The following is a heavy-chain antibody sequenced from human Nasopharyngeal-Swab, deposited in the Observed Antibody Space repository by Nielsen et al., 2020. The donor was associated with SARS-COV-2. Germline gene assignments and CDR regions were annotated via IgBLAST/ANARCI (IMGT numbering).Heavy chain of an antibody. V-gene: IGHV4-34*01. D-gene: IGHD6-19*01. CDR2: INHSGST. CDR3: ATPGIAVVGAFDI. Sequence: SDPLTPTCGVYGASFRGTYWSWIRQPPGKGLEWIGEINHSGSTNYNPSLKSRVTISVDTSKNQFSLKLSSVTAADTAVYYCATPGIAVVGAFDIWGQGTMVTVSS. CDR1: GASFRGTY. J-gene: IGHJ3*02.